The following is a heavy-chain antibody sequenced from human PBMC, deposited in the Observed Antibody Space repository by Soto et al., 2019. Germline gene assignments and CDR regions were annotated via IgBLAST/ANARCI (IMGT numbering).Heavy chain of an antibody. V-gene: IGHV1-3*01. CDR3: ARVPYGDYSLYYYYGMDV. Sequence: GASVKVSCKASGYTFTSYAMHWVRQAPGQRLEWMGWINAGNGNTKYSQKFQGRVTITRDTSASTAYMELSSLRSEDTAVYYCARVPYGDYSLYYYYGMDVWGQGTTVTVSS. D-gene: IGHD4-17*01. J-gene: IGHJ6*02. CDR1: GYTFTSYA. CDR2: INAGNGNT.